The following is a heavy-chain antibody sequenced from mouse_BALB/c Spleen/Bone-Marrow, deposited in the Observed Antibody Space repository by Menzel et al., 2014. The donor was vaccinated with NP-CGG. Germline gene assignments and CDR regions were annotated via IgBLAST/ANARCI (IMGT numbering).Heavy chain of an antibody. J-gene: IGHJ2*01. CDR2: IYPGDGST. CDR3: ARGELPYYFDY. Sequence: VKVVESGPELVKPGASVKMSCKASGYTFTSYYIHWVKQRPGQGLEWIGWIYPGDGSTKYNEKFKGKTTLTADESSSTAYMLLSSLTAEDSAIYFCARGELPYYFDYWGQGTTLTVSS. CDR1: GYTFTSYY. V-gene: IGHV1S56*01.